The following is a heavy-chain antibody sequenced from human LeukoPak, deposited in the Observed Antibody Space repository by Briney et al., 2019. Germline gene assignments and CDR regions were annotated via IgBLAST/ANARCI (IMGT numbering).Heavy chain of an antibody. CDR2: INWNGGST. D-gene: IGHD6-13*01. CDR3: ARDRPRSSWYDDDY. V-gene: IGHV3-20*04. Sequence: PGGSLRLSCAASGFTFDDYGMSWVRQAPGKWLEWVSGINWNGGSTGYADSVKGRFTISRDNAKNSLYLQMNSLRAEDTALYYCARDRPRSSWYDDDYWGQGTLVTVSS. CDR1: GFTFDDYG. J-gene: IGHJ4*02.